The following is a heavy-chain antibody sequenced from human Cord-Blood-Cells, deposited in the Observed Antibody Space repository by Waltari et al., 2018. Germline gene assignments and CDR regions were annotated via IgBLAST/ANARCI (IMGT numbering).Heavy chain of an antibody. CDR3: ARRAFYYYDSRGYYY. Sequence: QVQLQQWGAGLLKPSETLSITCAVYGGSFSGYYWSWIRQPPGKGLEWVGEINHSGSTNDNPSLKSLVTISVDTSKNHFSLRLSSVTAADTAVYYCARRAFYYYDSRGYYYWGQGTLVTVSS. V-gene: IGHV4-34*01. CDR1: GGSFSGYY. D-gene: IGHD3-22*01. J-gene: IGHJ4*02. CDR2: INHSGST.